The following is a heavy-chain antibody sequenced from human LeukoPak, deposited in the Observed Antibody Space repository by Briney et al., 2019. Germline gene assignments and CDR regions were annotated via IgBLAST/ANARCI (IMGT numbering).Heavy chain of an antibody. D-gene: IGHD2-21*02. CDR2: ISPNNGGT. CDR1: GYTFTGHY. Sequence: ASVKVSCKAPGYTFTGHYMHWVRQAPGQGLEWMGWISPNNGGTKYAQKFQGRVSMTRDTSISTAYMELTRLISDDTAVYYCARGNLFDCGGDCYLTDYWGQGTLVTVSS. CDR3: ARGNLFDCGGDCYLTDY. J-gene: IGHJ4*02. V-gene: IGHV1-2*02.